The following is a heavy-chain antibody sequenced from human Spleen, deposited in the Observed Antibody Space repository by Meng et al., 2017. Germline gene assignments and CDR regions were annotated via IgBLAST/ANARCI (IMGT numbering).Heavy chain of an antibody. CDR3: ARTGHGTVMDV. V-gene: IGHV3-33*01. CDR1: GFTFSSYG. CDR2: IWYDGSNK. D-gene: IGHD4-11*01. Sequence: GESLKISCAASGFTFSSYGMHWVRQAPGKGLEWVAVIWYDGSNKYYADSVKGRFTISRDNSKNTLYLQMNSLRAEDTAVYYWARTGHGTVMDVWGQGTTVTVSS. J-gene: IGHJ6*02.